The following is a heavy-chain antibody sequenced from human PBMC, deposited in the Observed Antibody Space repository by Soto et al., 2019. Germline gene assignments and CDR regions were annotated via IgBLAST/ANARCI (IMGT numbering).Heavy chain of an antibody. V-gene: IGHV1-8*01. Sequence: ASVKVSCKAAGYTFTSFDINWGRQATGQGLEWMGWMNPNSGHTGYAQKFQGRVTMTRDTSISTAYMELSSLRYEDTAVYYCTRGWNSVDGYNGGGYWGQGTLVTVSS. CDR1: GYTFTSFD. CDR2: MNPNSGHT. J-gene: IGHJ4*02. CDR3: TRGWNSVDGYNGGGY. D-gene: IGHD1-1*01.